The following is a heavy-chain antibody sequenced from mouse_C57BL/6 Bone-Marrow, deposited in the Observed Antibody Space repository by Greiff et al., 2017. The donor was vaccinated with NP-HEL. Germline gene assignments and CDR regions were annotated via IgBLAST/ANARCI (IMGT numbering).Heavy chain of an antibody. CDR1: GYSITSGYY. V-gene: IGHV3-6*01. Sequence: EVKLQESGPGLVKPSQSLSLTCSVTGYSITSGYYWNWIRQFPGNQLEWMGYISYDGSNNYNPSLKNRISITRDTSKNQFFLKLNSVTTEYTATYYCARFAYWGQGTLVTVSA. CDR3: ARFAY. J-gene: IGHJ3*01. CDR2: ISYDGSN.